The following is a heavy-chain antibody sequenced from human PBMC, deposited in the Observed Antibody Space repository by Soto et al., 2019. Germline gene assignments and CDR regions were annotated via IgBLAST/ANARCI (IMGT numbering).Heavy chain of an antibody. D-gene: IGHD6-19*01. CDR2: ISSRSSLI. CDR3: ARERGEYDSGWYIDR. J-gene: IGHJ5*02. CDR1: GCSFSSHS. V-gene: IGHV3-21*06. Sequence: SLKRTSADPGCSFSSHSINWVRQAPGQGLEWIAYISSRSSLILYADSVRGRFVISRDNALNSLYLQMNSPRDEDTAIYYCARERGEYDSGWYIDRWGQGTPVTVS.